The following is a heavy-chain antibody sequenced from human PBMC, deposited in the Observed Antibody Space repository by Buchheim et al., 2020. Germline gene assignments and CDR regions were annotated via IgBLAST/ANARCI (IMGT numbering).Heavy chain of an antibody. J-gene: IGHJ4*02. CDR2: ISRSSTYI. D-gene: IGHD6-13*01. Sequence: QVHLVESGGGLVKPGGSLRLSCAVSGFTFSDYYMTWIRQAPGKGLEWVSTISRSSTYIQYADSVKGRFTISRDNAKNSLYLQMNSLRGEDTAVYYCARDDLEGAAIGTIFDFWGRGTL. V-gene: IGHV3-11*06. CDR1: GFTFSDYY. CDR3: ARDDLEGAAIGTIFDF.